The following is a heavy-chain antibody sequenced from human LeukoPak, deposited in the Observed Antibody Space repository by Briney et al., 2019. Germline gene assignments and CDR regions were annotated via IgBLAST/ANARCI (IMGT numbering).Heavy chain of an antibody. J-gene: IGHJ4*02. CDR3: ARDPEDLLLGYFGY. CDR2: ISSSSSYI. CDR1: GFTFSSYS. V-gene: IGHV3-21*01. Sequence: GGSLRLSCAASGFTFSSYSMNWVRQAPGKGLEWVSSISSSSSYIYYADSVKGRFTISRDNAKNSLYLQMNSLRAEDTAVYYCARDPEDLLLGYFGYWGQGTLVTVSS. D-gene: IGHD2-15*01.